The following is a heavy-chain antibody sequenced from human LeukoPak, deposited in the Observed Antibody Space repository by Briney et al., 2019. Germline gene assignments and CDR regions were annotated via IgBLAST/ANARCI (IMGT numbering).Heavy chain of an antibody. V-gene: IGHV1-18*01. CDR3: ARVLGYCSSTSCWKYSQH. J-gene: IGHJ1*01. D-gene: IGHD2-2*01. CDR1: GYTFTSYG. CDR2: ISAYNGNT. Sequence: ASVKVSCKASGYTFTSYGISWVRQAPGQGLEWMGWISAYNGNTNYAQKLQGRVTMTTDTSTSTAYMELRSLRSDDTAVYCCARVLGYCSSTSCWKYSQHWGQGNLVTVSS.